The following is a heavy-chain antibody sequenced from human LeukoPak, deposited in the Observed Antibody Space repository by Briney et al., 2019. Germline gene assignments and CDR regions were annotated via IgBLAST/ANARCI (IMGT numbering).Heavy chain of an antibody. J-gene: IGHJ5*02. Sequence: PSETLSLTCTVSGGSISSFYWIWIRQPPGKGLECIGYIYYSGSTNYNPSLKSRVTISVDTSKNRFSLKLTSVTAADTAVYYCARDHRGAAGWFDPWGQGTLVTVSS. D-gene: IGHD6-13*01. V-gene: IGHV4-59*01. CDR3: ARDHRGAAGWFDP. CDR2: IYYSGST. CDR1: GGSISSFY.